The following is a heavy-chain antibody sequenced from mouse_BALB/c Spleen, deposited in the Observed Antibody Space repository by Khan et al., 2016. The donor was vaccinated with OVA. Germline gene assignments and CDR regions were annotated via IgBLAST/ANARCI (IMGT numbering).Heavy chain of an antibody. CDR3: ARNYDYDEGLAY. CDR1: GFSLTNYG. CDR2: IWSGGST. V-gene: IGHV2-2*02. Sequence: QVQLKESGPGLVQPSQSLSITCTVSGFSLTNYGVHWVRQSPGKGLEWLGLIWSGGSTDYHAAFISRLSISKDNSKSQVFFKMNSLQPNDTAMYYCARNYDYDEGLAYWGQGTLVTV. D-gene: IGHD2-4*01. J-gene: IGHJ3*01.